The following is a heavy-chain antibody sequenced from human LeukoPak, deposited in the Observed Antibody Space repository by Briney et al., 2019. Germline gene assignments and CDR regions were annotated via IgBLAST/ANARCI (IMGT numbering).Heavy chain of an antibody. CDR2: ISGSGGST. CDR1: GFTFSSYA. CDR3: AKPFTASSGTYDAFDI. V-gene: IGHV3-23*01. D-gene: IGHD3-22*01. J-gene: IGHJ3*02. Sequence: GGSLRLSCAASGFTFSSYAMSWVRQAPGKGLEWVSAISGSGGSTYYADSVKGRFTISRDNSKNTLYLQMNSLRAEDTAVYYCAKPFTASSGTYDAFDIWGQGTMVTVSS.